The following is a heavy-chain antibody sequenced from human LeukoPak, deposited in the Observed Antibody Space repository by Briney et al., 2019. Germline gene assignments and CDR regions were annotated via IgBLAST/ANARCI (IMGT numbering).Heavy chain of an antibody. CDR2: ISSSSSYK. Sequence: PGGSLRLSCAASGFTFSSYSMNWVRQAPGKGLEWVSSISSSSSYKYYADSVKGRFTISRDNAKNSVYLQMNSLRAEDTAVYYCARVTGAPRYSYMEVCGKGATVTVSS. CDR3: ARVTGAPRYSYMEV. J-gene: IGHJ6*03. D-gene: IGHD3-10*01. CDR1: GFTFSSYS. V-gene: IGHV3-21*01.